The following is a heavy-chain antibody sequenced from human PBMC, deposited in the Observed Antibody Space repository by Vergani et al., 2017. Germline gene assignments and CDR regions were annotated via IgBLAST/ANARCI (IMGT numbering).Heavy chain of an antibody. D-gene: IGHD6-6*01. J-gene: IGHJ5*02. V-gene: IGHV3-9*02. CDR2: ISWNSNSI. Sequence: EVQLEESGGGLVLPGRPLRPPCVASGFTSAGYALHWVRQPPGKGLEWVSGISWNSNSIGYADSVKGRFPISRDNAKNSLYLQMNSLRAEDTALYYCAKDLGTSSGGGWFDPWGQGTLVTVSS. CDR3: AKDLGTSSGGGWFDP. CDR1: GFTSAGYA.